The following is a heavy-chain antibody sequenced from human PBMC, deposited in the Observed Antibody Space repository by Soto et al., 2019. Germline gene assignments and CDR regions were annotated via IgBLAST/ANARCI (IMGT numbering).Heavy chain of an antibody. D-gene: IGHD5-18*01. CDR3: ASCGYSHGWDAFDI. V-gene: IGHV1-69*01. CDR2: IIPIFGTA. J-gene: IGHJ3*02. Sequence: QVQLVQSGAEVKKPGSSVKVSCKASGGTFSSYAISWVRQAPGQGLEWMGGIIPIFGTANYAQKFQGRVTITADESTSTAYMELSSLRSEDTTVYYCASCGYSHGWDAFDIWGQGTMVTVSS. CDR1: GGTFSSYA.